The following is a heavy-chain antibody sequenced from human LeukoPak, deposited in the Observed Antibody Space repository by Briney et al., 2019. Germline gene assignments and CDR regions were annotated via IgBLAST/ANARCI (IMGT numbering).Heavy chain of an antibody. V-gene: IGHV5-10-1*01. J-gene: IGHJ4*02. CDR1: GYSFTSYW. Sequence: GESLKISCKGSGYSFTSYWISWVRQMPGKGLEWMGRIDPSDSYTNYSPSFQGHVTISADKSISTAYLQWSSPKASDTAMYYCARRSSIAARPFDYWGQGTLVTVSS. D-gene: IGHD6-6*01. CDR2: IDPSDSYT. CDR3: ARRSSIAARPFDY.